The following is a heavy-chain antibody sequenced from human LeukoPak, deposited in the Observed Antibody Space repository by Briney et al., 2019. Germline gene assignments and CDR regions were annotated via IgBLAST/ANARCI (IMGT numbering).Heavy chain of an antibody. Sequence: ASVKVSCKASGYTFTSYGINWVRQATGQGLEWMGWMNPNSGNTGYAQKFQGRVTITRNTSISTAYMELSSLRSEDTAVYYCARGYSLRGFDFDYWGQGTLVTVSS. CDR2: MNPNSGNT. CDR3: ARGYSLRGFDFDY. J-gene: IGHJ4*02. V-gene: IGHV1-8*03. D-gene: IGHD2-15*01. CDR1: GYTFTSYG.